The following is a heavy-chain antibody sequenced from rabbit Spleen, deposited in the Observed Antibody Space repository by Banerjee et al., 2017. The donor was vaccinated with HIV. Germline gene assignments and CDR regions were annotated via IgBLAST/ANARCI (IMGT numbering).Heavy chain of an antibody. V-gene: IGHV1S45*01. CDR3: ARDAGSDAYIDGVFNL. J-gene: IGHJ4*01. CDR2: IDPGSSGNT. Sequence: QEQLVESGGGLVQPGGSLKLSCTASGFSFSSSYWICWVRQAPGKGLEWIACIDPGSSGNTYYAKWAKGRFTISKTSSTTVTLQMTSLTAADTATYFCARDAGSDAYIDGVFNLWGPGTLVTVS. D-gene: IGHD4-2*01. CDR1: GFSFSSSYW.